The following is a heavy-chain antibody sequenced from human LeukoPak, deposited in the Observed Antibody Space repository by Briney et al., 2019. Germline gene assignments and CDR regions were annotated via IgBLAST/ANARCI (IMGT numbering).Heavy chain of an antibody. J-gene: IGHJ4*02. CDR2: ISSSSSYI. D-gene: IGHD4-11*01. V-gene: IGHV3-21*01. CDR3: AKDERYSNAPFDY. Sequence: GGSLRLSCAASGFTFSSYSMNWVRQAPGKGLEWVSSISSSSSYIYYADSVKGRFTISRDNAKNSLYLQMNSLRAEDTAVYYCAKDERYSNAPFDYWGQGTLVTVSS. CDR1: GFTFSSYS.